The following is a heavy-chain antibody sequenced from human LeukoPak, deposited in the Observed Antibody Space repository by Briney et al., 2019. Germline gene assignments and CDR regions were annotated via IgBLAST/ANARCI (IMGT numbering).Heavy chain of an antibody. V-gene: IGHV1-46*01. D-gene: IGHD6-13*01. CDR2: INPSGGST. CDR3: AYSSNWQMDN. CDR1: GFTFTTYY. J-gene: IGHJ4*02. Sequence: GGSLRLSCAASGFTFTTYYMHWVRQAPGQGLEWMGIINPSGGSTNYAQKFQGRVTMTRDMSTNTVYMELSSLRSEDTAVYYCAYSSNWQMDNWGQGTLVTVSS.